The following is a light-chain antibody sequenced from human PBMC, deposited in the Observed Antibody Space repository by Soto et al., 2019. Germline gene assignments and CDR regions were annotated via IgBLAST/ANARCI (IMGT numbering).Light chain of an antibody. CDR2: GAS. V-gene: IGKV3-15*01. CDR1: QSIRSN. Sequence: EIVLTQSPVTLSLSPGEGARLXXRVSQSIRSNLAWHQQRPGQAPRLXXYGASTRADGIPARFTGSGSGTEFTLTISSLQSEDFAVYYCQQYHIWPPWTSGQGTKVDIK. J-gene: IGKJ1*01. CDR3: QQYHIWPPWT.